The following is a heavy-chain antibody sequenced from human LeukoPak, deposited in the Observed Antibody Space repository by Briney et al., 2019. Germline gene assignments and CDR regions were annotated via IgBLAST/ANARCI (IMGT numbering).Heavy chain of an antibody. D-gene: IGHD2-15*01. Sequence: SGTLSLTCSVSGGSISSTNWWSWVRQPPGKGLEWIGETSHRGSTNYNPSLKSRVTISVDKSKNQFSLKLSSVTAADTAVYYCARNAAHEYYFDYWGQGTLVTVSS. CDR1: GGSISSTNW. J-gene: IGHJ4*02. V-gene: IGHV4-4*02. CDR3: ARNAAHEYYFDY. CDR2: TSHRGST.